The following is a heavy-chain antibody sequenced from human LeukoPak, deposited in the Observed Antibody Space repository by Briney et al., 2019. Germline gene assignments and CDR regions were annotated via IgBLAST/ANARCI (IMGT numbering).Heavy chain of an antibody. CDR3: ARVPIAALTYYYYYYMDV. Sequence: GGSLRLSCAASGFTFSSYAMTWVRQAPGKGLEWVSGISGSGGSTYYADSVKGRFTISRDNSKNTLYLQMNSLRAEDTAVYYCARVPIAALTYYYYYYMDVWGKGTTVTVSS. D-gene: IGHD6-13*01. CDR1: GFTFSSYA. CDR2: ISGSGGST. V-gene: IGHV3-23*01. J-gene: IGHJ6*03.